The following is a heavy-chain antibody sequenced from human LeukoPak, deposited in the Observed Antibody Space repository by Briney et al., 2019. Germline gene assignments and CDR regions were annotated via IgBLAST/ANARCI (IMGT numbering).Heavy chain of an antibody. CDR3: AREEAIRAYYYGSGSYHYFDY. V-gene: IGHV3-30-3*01. Sequence: GRSLRLSCAASGFTFSSYAMHWVRQAPGKGLEWVAVISYDGSNKYYADSVKGRFTISRDNSKNTLYLQMNSLRAEDTAVYYCAREEAIRAYYYGSGSYHYFDYWGQGTLVTASS. J-gene: IGHJ4*02. CDR1: GFTFSSYA. CDR2: ISYDGSNK. D-gene: IGHD3-10*01.